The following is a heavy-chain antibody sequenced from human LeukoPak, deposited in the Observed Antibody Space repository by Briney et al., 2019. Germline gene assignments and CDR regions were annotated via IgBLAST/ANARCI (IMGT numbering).Heavy chain of an antibody. J-gene: IGHJ4*02. Sequence: GGSLRLSCAASGFTFSSYSMNWVRQAPGKGLEYVSAISSNGGSTYYANSVKGRFTISRDNSKNTLYLQMGSLRAEDMAVYYCARASGAAAGTQFDYWGQGTLVTVSS. D-gene: IGHD6-13*01. CDR2: ISSNGGST. CDR3: ARASGAAAGTQFDY. V-gene: IGHV3-64*01. CDR1: GFTFSSYS.